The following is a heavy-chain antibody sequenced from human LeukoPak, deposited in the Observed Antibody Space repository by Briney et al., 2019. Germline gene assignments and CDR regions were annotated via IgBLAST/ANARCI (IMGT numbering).Heavy chain of an antibody. D-gene: IGHD6-13*01. CDR2: ISGSGGNT. J-gene: IGHJ5*02. Sequence: GGSLRLSCAASGFTFSSYGMSWVRQAPGKGLEWVSVISGSGGNTYYADSVKGRFTISRDNSKNTLYLQMNSLRAEDTAVYYCAKSPRQSSSRANNWFDPWGQGTLVTVSS. V-gene: IGHV3-23*01. CDR1: GFTFSSYG. CDR3: AKSPRQSSSRANNWFDP.